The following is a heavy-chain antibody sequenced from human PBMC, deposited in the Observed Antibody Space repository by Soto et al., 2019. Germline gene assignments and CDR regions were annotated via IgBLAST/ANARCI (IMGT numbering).Heavy chain of an antibody. CDR2: IIPIFGTA. D-gene: IGHD4-4*01. CDR1: VGTFSSYA. Sequence: GAGVKVSCKASVGTFSSYAISWVRQAPGQGLEWMGGIIPIFGTANYAQKFQGRVTITADESTSTAYMELSSLRSEDTAVYYCARARQRTVTPHHFDYWAQGTLVTVSS. J-gene: IGHJ4*02. V-gene: IGHV1-69*01. CDR3: ARARQRTVTPHHFDY.